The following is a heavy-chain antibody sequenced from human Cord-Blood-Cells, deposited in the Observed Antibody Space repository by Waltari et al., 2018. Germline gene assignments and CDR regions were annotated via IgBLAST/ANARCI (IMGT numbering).Heavy chain of an antibody. CDR2: INHSGST. D-gene: IGHD3-16*02. V-gene: IGHV4-34*01. Sequence: QVQLQQWGAGLLKPSETLSLTCAVYGGSFRGYYWTWIRQPPGKGLAWIGEINHSGSTNYNPSLKSRVTISVDTSKNQFSLKLSSVTAADTAVYYCARVPDYDYVWGSYRYFDYWGQGTLVTVSS. CDR3: ARVPDYDYVWGSYRYFDY. J-gene: IGHJ4*02. CDR1: GGSFRGYY.